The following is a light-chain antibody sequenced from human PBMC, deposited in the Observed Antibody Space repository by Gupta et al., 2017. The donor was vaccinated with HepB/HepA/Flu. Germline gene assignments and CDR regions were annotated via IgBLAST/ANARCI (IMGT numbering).Light chain of an antibody. J-gene: IGKJ1*01. CDR2: DAT. CDR3: QQNYRTPKT. V-gene: IGKV1-39*01. Sequence: DIQMTQSPSSLSASVGDRVTITCRASQSISSSLNWYQQRPGKAPKLLIYDATTFQSGVPSRFSGSGSGTDFSLSIVSLQPEDFVTYYCQQNYRTPKTFGQGTRVEVK. CDR1: QSISSS.